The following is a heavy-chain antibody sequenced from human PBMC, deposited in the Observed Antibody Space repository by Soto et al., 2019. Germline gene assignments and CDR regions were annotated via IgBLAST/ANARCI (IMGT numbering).Heavy chain of an antibody. CDR2: IIPIFGTA. CDR1: GGTFSSYA. CDR3: ARGYYDCCGYYWG. Sequence: QVQLVQSGAEVKKPGSSVKVSCKASGGTFSSYAISWVRQAPGQGLEWMGGIIPIFGTANYAQKFQGRVTITADKSTGTAYMELSSLRYEDTDVYECARGYYDCCGYYWGWGQGTMVTVSS. D-gene: IGHD3-22*01. V-gene: IGHV1-69*06. J-gene: IGHJ3*01.